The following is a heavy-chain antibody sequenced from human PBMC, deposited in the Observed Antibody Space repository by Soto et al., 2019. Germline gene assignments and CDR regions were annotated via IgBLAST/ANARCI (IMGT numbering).Heavy chain of an antibody. J-gene: IGHJ5*02. CDR3: AAWVVAANNWFDP. CDR2: IYYSGST. Sequence: SETLSLTCTVSGGSISSYYWSWIRQPPGKGLEWIGYIYYSGSTNYNPSLKSRVTISVDTSKKQFSLKLSSVTAADTAVYYCAAWVVAANNWFDPWGQGTLVTVSS. CDR1: GGSISSYY. D-gene: IGHD2-15*01. V-gene: IGHV4-59*08.